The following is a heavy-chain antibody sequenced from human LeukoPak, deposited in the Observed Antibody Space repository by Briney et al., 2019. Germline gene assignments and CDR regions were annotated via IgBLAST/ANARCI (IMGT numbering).Heavy chain of an antibody. CDR2: IYYSGST. V-gene: IGHV4-59*01. Sequence: SETLSLTCTVSGGSISSYYWSWIRQPPGKGLEWIGYIYYSGSTNYNPSLKSRVTISVDTSKNQFSLKLSSVTAADTAVYYCARDLYYYDSSGYQEYWGQGTLVTVSS. CDR1: GGSISSYY. D-gene: IGHD3-22*01. J-gene: IGHJ4*02. CDR3: ARDLYYYDSSGYQEY.